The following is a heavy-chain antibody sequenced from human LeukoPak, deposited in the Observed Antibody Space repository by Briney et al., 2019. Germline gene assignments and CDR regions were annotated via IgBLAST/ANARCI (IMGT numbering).Heavy chain of an antibody. D-gene: IGHD2/OR15-2a*01. CDR3: ARDDENYYFDY. CDR1: GYTFTNYA. Sequence: ASVKVSCKASGYTFTNYAMNWVRQAPGQGLEWMGWISTDTGNPTYAQGFTGRFVFSLDTSVSTAYLQISSLKAEDTAEYYCARDDENYYFDYWGQGTPVTVSS. CDR2: ISTDTGNP. J-gene: IGHJ4*02. V-gene: IGHV7-4-1*02.